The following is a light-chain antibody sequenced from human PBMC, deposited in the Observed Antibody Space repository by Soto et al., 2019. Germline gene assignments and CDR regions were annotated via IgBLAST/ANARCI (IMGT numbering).Light chain of an antibody. CDR3: QQYGSSPWT. CDR1: LSVSSSY. Sequence: EIVLTQSPGTLSLSTGERATLSCRFCLSVSSSYLAWYQQKPGQAPRLLIYAASTRATGIPDRFSGSGSGTDFTFTISRLEPGDFAVYYCQQYGSSPWTFGQGTKVDI. V-gene: IGKV3-20*01. J-gene: IGKJ1*01. CDR2: AAS.